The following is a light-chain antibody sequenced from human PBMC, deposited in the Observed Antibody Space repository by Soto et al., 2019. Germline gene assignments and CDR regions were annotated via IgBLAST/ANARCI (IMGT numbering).Light chain of an antibody. J-gene: IGLJ3*02. V-gene: IGLV2-8*01. CDR3: GSHSSSITLL. Sequence: QSALTQPPSASGSPGQSVTISCTGTSSDVGGYNFVSWYQQHPGKAPKLMIYEVSKRPSGVPDRFSGSKSGNTASLTVSGRQAEDEADYYCGSHSSSITLLFGGGTKVTVL. CDR1: SSDVGGYNF. CDR2: EVS.